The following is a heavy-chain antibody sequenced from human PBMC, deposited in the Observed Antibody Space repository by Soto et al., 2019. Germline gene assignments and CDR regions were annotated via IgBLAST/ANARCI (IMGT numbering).Heavy chain of an antibody. CDR3: AHRHTSGWYYY. CDR1: GFSLSTSGVG. CDR2: IYWDDDK. D-gene: IGHD6-19*01. V-gene: IGHV2-5*02. Sequence: QITLKESGPTLVKPTQTLTLTCTFSGFSLSTSGVGVGWVRQPPGKALEWLALIYWDDDKRYSPSLKSRLTNTKDTSKNQVVLTMTNMDPVDTATYFCAHRHTSGWYYYWGQGTLVTVSS. J-gene: IGHJ4*02.